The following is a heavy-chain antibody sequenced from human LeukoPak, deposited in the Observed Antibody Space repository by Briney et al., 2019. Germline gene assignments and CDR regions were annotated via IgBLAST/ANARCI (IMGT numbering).Heavy chain of an antibody. D-gene: IGHD2-15*01. CDR1: GFTFSSYA. Sequence: GGSLRLSCAASGFTFSSYAMSWVRQAPGKGLEWVSAISGSGGSTYYADSVKGRFTISRDNSKNTLYLQMNSLRAEDTAAYYCAKEGSNGGSSCNFDYWGQGTLVTVSS. CDR2: ISGSGGST. V-gene: IGHV3-23*01. CDR3: AKEGSNGGSSCNFDY. J-gene: IGHJ4*02.